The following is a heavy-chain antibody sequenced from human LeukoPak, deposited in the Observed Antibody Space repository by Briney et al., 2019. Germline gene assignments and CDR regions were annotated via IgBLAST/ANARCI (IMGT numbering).Heavy chain of an antibody. CDR3: ARMLFFFQAEDGIRDDAFDI. D-gene: IGHD3/OR15-3a*01. CDR2: ISGYRCNT. Sequence: ASVKVFCKASDNTSTSYGITWVRQAPGQGLEWIGWISGYRCNTNDAQKLQGGVTMTTDTSARTAYMELSSLRSEDTAVYYCARMLFFFQAEDGIRDDAFDIWGQGTMVTVSS. V-gene: IGHV1-18*01. J-gene: IGHJ3*02. CDR1: DNTSTSYG.